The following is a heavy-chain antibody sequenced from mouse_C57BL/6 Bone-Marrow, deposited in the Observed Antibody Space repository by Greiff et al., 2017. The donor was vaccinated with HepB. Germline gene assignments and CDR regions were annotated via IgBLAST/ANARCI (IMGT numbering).Heavy chain of an antibody. V-gene: IGHV2-6-1*01. D-gene: IGHD1-1*01. CDR3: ARQGGSSYWYFDV. J-gene: IGHJ1*03. Sequence: QVQLKQSGPGLVAPSQSLSITCTVSGFSLTSYGVHWVRQPPGKGLEWLVVIWSDGSTTNNSALKSRLSISKDNSKSQAFLKMNSLQTDDTAMYYCARQGGSSYWYFDVWGTGTTVTVSS. CDR2: IWSDGST. CDR1: GFSLTSYG.